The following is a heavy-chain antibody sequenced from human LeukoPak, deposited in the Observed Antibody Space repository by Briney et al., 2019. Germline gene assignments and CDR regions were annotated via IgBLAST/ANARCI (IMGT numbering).Heavy chain of an antibody. V-gene: IGHV3-23*01. Sequence: PGGSLRLSCAASGFTFNNYAMSWVRQAPGKGLEWVSAISGSDAGTFYADSVKGRFTISRDNSKNTLYLQMNSLRAEDTAVYYCAKDRGRVGARGGFDYWGQGTLVTVSS. CDR3: AKDRGRVGARGGFDY. CDR1: GFTFNNYA. CDR2: ISGSDAGT. D-gene: IGHD1-26*01. J-gene: IGHJ4*02.